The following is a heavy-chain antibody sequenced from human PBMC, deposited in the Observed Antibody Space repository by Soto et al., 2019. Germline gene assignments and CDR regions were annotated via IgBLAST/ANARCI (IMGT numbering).Heavy chain of an antibody. J-gene: IGHJ3*02. CDR2: IKSKTDGGTT. CDR3: TTAPRGYSYGYDAFDI. Sequence: GGSLRLSCAASGFTFSNAWMSWVRQAPGKGLEWVGRIKSKTDGGTTDYAAPVKGRFTISRDDSKNTLYLQMNSLKTEDTAVYYCTTAPRGYSYGYDAFDIWGQGTMVTVSS. D-gene: IGHD5-18*01. V-gene: IGHV3-15*01. CDR1: GFTFSNAW.